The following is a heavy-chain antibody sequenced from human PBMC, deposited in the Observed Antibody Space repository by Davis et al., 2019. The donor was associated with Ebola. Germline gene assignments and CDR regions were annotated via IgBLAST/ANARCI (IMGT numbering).Heavy chain of an antibody. V-gene: IGHV1-18*01. CDR2: ISTYNGNT. Sequence: AASVKVSCKASGYTFTSYGISWVRQAPGQGLEWMGWISTYNGNTNYAQKLQGRVTMTTDTSTSTAYMELRSLRSEDTAVYYCARGRPLLYLWYYYGMDVWGQGTTVTVSS. CDR1: GYTFTSYG. J-gene: IGHJ6*02. D-gene: IGHD2-2*02. CDR3: ARGRPLLYLWYYYGMDV.